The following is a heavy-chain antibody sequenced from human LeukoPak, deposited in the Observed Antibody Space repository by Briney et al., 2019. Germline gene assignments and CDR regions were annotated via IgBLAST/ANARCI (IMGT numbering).Heavy chain of an antibody. J-gene: IGHJ6*03. CDR3: ARLQEDVVVVPAAYYMDV. V-gene: IGHV4-39*07. D-gene: IGHD2-2*01. Sequence: SETLSLTCTVSGGSISSSIYYWGWIRQPPGKGLEWIGEINHSGSTNYNPSLKSRVTISVDTSKNQFSLKLSSVTAADTAVYYCARLQEDVVVVPAAYYMDVWGKGTTVTISS. CDR2: INHSGST. CDR1: GGSISSSIYY.